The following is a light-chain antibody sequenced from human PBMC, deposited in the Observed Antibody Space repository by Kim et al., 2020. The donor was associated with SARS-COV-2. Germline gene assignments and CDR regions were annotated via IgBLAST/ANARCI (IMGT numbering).Light chain of an antibody. J-gene: IGKJ1*01. V-gene: IGKV3-20*01. CDR2: GGS. CDR3: QQYAGSPPWT. Sequence: EIVLTQSPATLSLYPGERATLSCRASQTVGSFSAWYQQKPGQAPRLLIYGGSSRATGIPDKFSGSGSGTDLTLTISRLEPEDSAVYYCQQYAGSPPWTFGQGTKVDIK. CDR1: QTVGSF.